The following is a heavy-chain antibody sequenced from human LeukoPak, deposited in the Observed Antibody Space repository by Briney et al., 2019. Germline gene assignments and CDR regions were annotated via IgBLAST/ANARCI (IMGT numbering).Heavy chain of an antibody. CDR2: MSGSGRST. V-gene: IGHV3-23*01. CDR3: ARDREGSRELKE. CDR1: GFTFSTYV. Sequence: GGSLRLSCVASGFTFSTYVMSWVGQAPAKGGEWVSAMSGSGRSTYYADSLKGRFTISRDNSKNTLYLQMNSLRAEDTALYYCARDREGSRELKEWGQGTLVTVSS. D-gene: IGHD1-26*01. J-gene: IGHJ4*02.